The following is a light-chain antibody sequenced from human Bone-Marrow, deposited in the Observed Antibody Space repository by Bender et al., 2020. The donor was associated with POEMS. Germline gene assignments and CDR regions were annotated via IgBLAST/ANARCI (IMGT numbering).Light chain of an antibody. CDR2: DVS. V-gene: IGLV2-14*01. J-gene: IGLJ1*01. Sequence: QSALTQPASVSGSPGQSITISCTGTSSDVSGFNYVSWYQQHPGKAPKLIIYDVSSRPSGVSSRFSGSKSGNTASLTISGIQAEDEADYYCCSFTSSSSYVFGTGTKVTVL. CDR1: SSDVSGFNY. CDR3: CSFTSSSSYV.